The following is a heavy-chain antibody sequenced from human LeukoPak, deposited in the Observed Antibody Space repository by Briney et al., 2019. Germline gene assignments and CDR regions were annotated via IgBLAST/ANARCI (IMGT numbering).Heavy chain of an antibody. V-gene: IGHV3-21*01. CDR3: VRDSDTYGDHTTRRFDS. Sequence: GGSLRLSCVASGFTFSSYNMNWVRQAPGKGLEWVSCISDRSNYIYYADSVKGRFIISRDNAKNSLYLELNSLRAEDTAVYHCVRDSDTYGDHTTRRFDSWGQGTLVTVSS. CDR1: GFTFSSYN. J-gene: IGHJ4*02. D-gene: IGHD4-17*01. CDR2: ISDRSNYI.